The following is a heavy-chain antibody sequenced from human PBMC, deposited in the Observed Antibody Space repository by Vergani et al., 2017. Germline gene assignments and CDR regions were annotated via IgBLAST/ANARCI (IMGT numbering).Heavy chain of an antibody. CDR2: ISAYNGNT. Sequence: VQLVESGAEVKKPGASVKVSCKASGYTFTSYGISWVRQAPGQGLEWMGWISAYNGNTNYAQKLQGRVTMTTDTSTSTAYMELRSLRSDDTAVYYCARVGYSYGYDGRNGMDVWGQGTTVTVSS. D-gene: IGHD5-18*01. V-gene: IGHV1-18*01. CDR3: ARVGYSYGYDGRNGMDV. J-gene: IGHJ6*02. CDR1: GYTFTSYG.